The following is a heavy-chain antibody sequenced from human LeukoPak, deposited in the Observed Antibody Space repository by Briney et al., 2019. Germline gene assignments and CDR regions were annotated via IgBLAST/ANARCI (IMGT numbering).Heavy chain of an antibody. CDR1: GFTFSSYA. CDR3: AREGSLYSFDY. CDR2: IKPDGSEK. Sequence: GGSLRLSCAASGFTFSSYAMSWVRQAPRKGLEWVANIKPDGSEKSYVDSVKGRFTISRDNAKNSLYLQLNSLRAEDTALYYCAREGSLYSFDYWGQGTLVTVSS. V-gene: IGHV3-7*01. J-gene: IGHJ4*02.